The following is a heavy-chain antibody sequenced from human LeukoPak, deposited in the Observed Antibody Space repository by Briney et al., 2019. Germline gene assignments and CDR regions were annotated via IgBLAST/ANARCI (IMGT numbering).Heavy chain of an antibody. V-gene: IGHV4-31*03. CDR3: ARGDCYDSSGTPYFDY. D-gene: IGHD3-22*01. J-gene: IGHJ4*02. CDR1: GGSISSGGYY. Sequence: SETLSLTCTVSGGSISSGGYYWSWIRQHPGKGLEWIGYIYYSGSTYYNPSLKSRVTISVDTSKNQFSLKLSSVTAADTAVYYCARGDCYDSSGTPYFDYWGQGTLVTVSS. CDR2: IYYSGST.